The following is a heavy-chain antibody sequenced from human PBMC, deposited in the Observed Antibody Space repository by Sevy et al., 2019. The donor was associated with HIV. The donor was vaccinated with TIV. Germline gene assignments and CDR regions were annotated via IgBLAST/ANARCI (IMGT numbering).Heavy chain of an antibody. CDR2: WDAGNDDT. Sequence: ASVKVSCKASGYTFTNHAIHWVRQAPGQRLEWLGWWDAGNDDTRSSPEFQGSVTLTKDTSATTAYMELSSLRSEDMGVYFCARGIHPTAWFFDYWGLGTLVTVSS. CDR3: ARGIHPTAWFFDY. CDR1: GYTFTNHA. J-gene: IGHJ4*02. D-gene: IGHD3-9*01. V-gene: IGHV1-3*02.